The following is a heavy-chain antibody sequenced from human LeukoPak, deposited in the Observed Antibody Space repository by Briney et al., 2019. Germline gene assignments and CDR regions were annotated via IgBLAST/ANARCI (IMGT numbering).Heavy chain of an antibody. D-gene: IGHD5-12*01. CDR2: ISSTRTTI. Sequence: PGGSLRLSCAASGFTFSSYSMNWVRQAPGKGLEWVSNISSTRTTIYYADSVKGRFTISRDNSKNTLYLQMNSLRAEDAAVYYCARGPSGYHNTGGQGTLVTVSS. V-gene: IGHV3-48*01. CDR3: ARGPSGYHNT. J-gene: IGHJ4*02. CDR1: GFTFSSYS.